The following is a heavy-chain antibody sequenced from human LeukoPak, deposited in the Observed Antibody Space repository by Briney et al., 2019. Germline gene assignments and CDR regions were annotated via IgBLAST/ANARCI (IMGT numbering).Heavy chain of an antibody. CDR2: VYYSGST. D-gene: IGHD2-15*01. Sequence: SETLSLTCTVSGGSISSYYWSWIQQPPGKGLEWIGYVYYSGSTNYNPSLKGRVTISVDTSKNQFSLKLSSVTAADTAVYYCARTTEGYCRGRSCYSYYYYMDVWGKGTTVTVSS. V-gene: IGHV4-59*01. CDR1: GGSISSYY. J-gene: IGHJ6*03. CDR3: ARTTEGYCRGRSCYSYYYYMDV.